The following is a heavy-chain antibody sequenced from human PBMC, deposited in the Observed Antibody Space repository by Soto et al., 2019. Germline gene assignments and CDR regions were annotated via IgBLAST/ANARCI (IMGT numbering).Heavy chain of an antibody. CDR1: GGTFSSYA. V-gene: IGHV1-69*13. J-gene: IGHJ6*02. CDR3: ARGGQYYYDSSGPANYYYYGMGV. Sequence: SVKVSCKASGGTFSSYANSWVRQAPGQGLEWMGGIIPIFGTANYAQKFQGRVTITADESTSTAYMELSSLRSEDTAVYYCARGGQYYYDSSGPANYYYYGMGVWGQGTTVTVSS. CDR2: IIPIFGTA. D-gene: IGHD3-22*01.